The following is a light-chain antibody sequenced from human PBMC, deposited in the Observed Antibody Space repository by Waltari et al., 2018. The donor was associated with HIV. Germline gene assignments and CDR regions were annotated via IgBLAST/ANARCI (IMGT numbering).Light chain of an antibody. CDR1: SSNIGAGYD. Sequence: QSVLTQPPSVSGAPGQRVTISCTGSSSNIGAGYDVHWYQHLPGTAPKLLIYGNNNRPPVVPDRFSGSKSGTSASLAITGLQADDEADYYCQSYDSSLSGVFGGGTKLTVL. CDR3: QSYDSSLSGV. CDR2: GNN. J-gene: IGLJ3*02. V-gene: IGLV1-40*01.